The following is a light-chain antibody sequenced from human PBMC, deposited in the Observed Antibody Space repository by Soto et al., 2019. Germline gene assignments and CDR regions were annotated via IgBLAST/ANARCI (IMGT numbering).Light chain of an antibody. V-gene: IGLV2-14*03. CDR2: DVS. Sequence: QSALTQPASVSGSPGQSITISCTGTSSDVGTYTYVSWYQQYPGKAPKLMIYDVSNRPSGISNRFSGSKSGNTASLTISGLQAEDEADYYCSSYTSSGTYVFGTGTKLTVL. CDR1: SSDVGTYTY. CDR3: SSYTSSGTYV. J-gene: IGLJ1*01.